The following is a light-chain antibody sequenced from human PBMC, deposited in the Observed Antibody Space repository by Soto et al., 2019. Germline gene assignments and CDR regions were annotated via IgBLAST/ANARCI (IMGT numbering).Light chain of an antibody. Sequence: QLVLTQPPSVSGSPGQSVTISCTGTSSDVGRYDRVSWYQQPPGTAPKLIIYEVRNRPSGVPDRFSGSKSGNTASLTISGLQAEDEADYHCSSFTSSETRVFGGGTKLTVL. CDR2: EVR. J-gene: IGLJ3*02. CDR1: SSDVGRYDR. V-gene: IGLV2-18*02. CDR3: SSFTSSETRV.